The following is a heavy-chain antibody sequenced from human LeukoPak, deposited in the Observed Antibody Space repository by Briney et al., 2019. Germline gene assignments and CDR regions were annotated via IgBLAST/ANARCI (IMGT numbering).Heavy chain of an antibody. J-gene: IGHJ6*03. CDR1: GYTFTGYY. CDR2: INPNSGGT. D-gene: IGHD3-22*01. CDR3: ARGPSMIGGLYNMDV. Sequence: GASVKVSCKASGYTFTGYYMHWVQQAPGQGLEWMGWINPNSGGTNYAQKFQGRVTMTRDTSISTAYMELSRLRSDDTAVYYCARGPSMIGGLYNMDVWGKGTTVTVSS. V-gene: IGHV1-2*02.